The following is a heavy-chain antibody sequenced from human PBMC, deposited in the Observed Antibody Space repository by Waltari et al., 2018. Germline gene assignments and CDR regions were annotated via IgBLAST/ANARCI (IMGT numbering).Heavy chain of an antibody. J-gene: IGHJ4*02. V-gene: IGHV3-15*01. D-gene: IGHD3-10*01. CDR2: IKSQTDGGTT. Sequence: EVQLVECGGGLVKPGGSRRLSCAASGFTFSNAWMSWVRQAPGKGLEGVGRIKSQTDGGTTDYAAPGKGRFTISRDDSKSTLYLQMNSLKTEDTAVYYCTTIGELDFDYWGQGTLVTVSS. CDR3: TTIGELDFDY. CDR1: GFTFSNAW.